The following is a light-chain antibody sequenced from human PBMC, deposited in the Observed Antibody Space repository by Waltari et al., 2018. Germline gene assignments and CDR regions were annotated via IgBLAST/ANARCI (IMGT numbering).Light chain of an antibody. CDR1: QSVLYNSNHKNY. J-gene: IGKJ4*01. CDR3: QQYYSTPFT. Sequence: DIVMTQSPDSLAVSLGERTTIHCKSSQSVLYNSNHKNYLAWYQQKPGQSPKVLIYWASARESGVPDRFSGSGSGTDFTLTISSLQADDVAVYYCQQYYSTPFTFGGGTKVEIK. V-gene: IGKV4-1*01. CDR2: WAS.